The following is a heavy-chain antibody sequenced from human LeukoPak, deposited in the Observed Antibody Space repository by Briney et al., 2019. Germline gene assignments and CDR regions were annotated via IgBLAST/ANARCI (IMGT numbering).Heavy chain of an antibody. CDR1: GYTFTSYD. Sequence: RASVKVSCKASGYTFTSYDINWVRQAPGQGLEWMGWINPNSGGTNYAQKFQGRVTMTRDTSISTAYMELSRLRSDDTAVYYCARDYYGGSYYYGSVDYWGQGTLVTVSS. CDR3: ARDYYGGSYYYGSVDY. J-gene: IGHJ4*02. D-gene: IGHD3-10*01. CDR2: INPNSGGT. V-gene: IGHV1-2*02.